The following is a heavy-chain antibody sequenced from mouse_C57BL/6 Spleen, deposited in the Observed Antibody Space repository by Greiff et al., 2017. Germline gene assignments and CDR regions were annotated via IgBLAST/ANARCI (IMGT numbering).Heavy chain of an antibody. CDR2: IRNKANGYTT. V-gene: IGHV7-3*01. CDR3: ARLYGNYVWYFDV. CDR1: GFTFTDYY. D-gene: IGHD2-1*01. J-gene: IGHJ1*03. Sequence: EVKLMESGGGLVQPGGSLSLSCAASGFTFTDYYMSWVRQPPGKALEWLGFIRNKANGYTTEYSASVKGRFPISRDNSQSILYLQMNALRAEDSATYYCARLYGNYVWYFDVWGTGTTVTVSA.